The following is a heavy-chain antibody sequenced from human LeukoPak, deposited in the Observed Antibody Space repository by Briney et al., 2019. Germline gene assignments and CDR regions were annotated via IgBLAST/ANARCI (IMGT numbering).Heavy chain of an antibody. D-gene: IGHD1-1*01. CDR3: AGRRATFDY. V-gene: IGHV4-59*08. Sequence: SETLSLTCTVSGGSISSYYWSWIRQPPGKGLEWIGYIYYSGSTNYNPSLKSRVTISVDTSKNQFSLKLSSVTAADTAVYYCAGRRATFDYWGQGTLVTVSS. J-gene: IGHJ4*02. CDR2: IYYSGST. CDR1: GGSISSYY.